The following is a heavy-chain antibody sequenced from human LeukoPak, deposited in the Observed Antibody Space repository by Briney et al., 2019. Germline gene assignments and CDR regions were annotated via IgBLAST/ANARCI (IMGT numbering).Heavy chain of an antibody. CDR1: GFTFSSYD. CDR3: ARADGLYASGIGSFDF. D-gene: IGHD3-10*01. CDR2: INTAGDT. J-gene: IGHJ4*02. V-gene: IGHV3-13*01. Sequence: GGSLRLSCAASGFTFSSYDMHWVRQATGKGLEWVSGINTAGDTYYQASVKGRFTITRENAKNSLYLQMNSLRAGDTAVYYCARADGLYASGIGSFDFWGQGALVTVSS.